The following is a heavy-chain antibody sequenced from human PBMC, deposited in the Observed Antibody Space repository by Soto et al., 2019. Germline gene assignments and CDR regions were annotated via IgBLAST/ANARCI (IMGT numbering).Heavy chain of an antibody. Sequence: SETLSLTCTVSGDSISTFYCGWMRQSPGKELEWIGYVYYTGSTNYNPSLKSRVTISVDRSKNQFSLKLTSANAADTAVYYCARGRTVRNYADDSSDYFYFFDYWGQGTQVTVSS. CDR2: VYYTGST. J-gene: IGHJ4*02. V-gene: IGHV4-59*01. CDR1: GDSISTFY. CDR3: ARGRTVRNYADDSSDYFYFFDY. D-gene: IGHD3-22*01.